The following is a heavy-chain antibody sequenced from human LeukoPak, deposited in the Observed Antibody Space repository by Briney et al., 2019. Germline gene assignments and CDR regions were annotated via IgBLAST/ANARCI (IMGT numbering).Heavy chain of an antibody. V-gene: IGHV3-23*01. Sequence: PGGSLRLSCAASGFTFSKSAMSWVRQAPGKGLEWVSTISGNGISTYQSDSVKGRFTISRDNSNNTLYLEMNSLRAEDTAVYYCAKDEYGWGSLAFNNWFDPWGLGTLVTVSS. CDR2: ISGNGIST. D-gene: IGHD3-10*01. J-gene: IGHJ5*02. CDR1: GFTFSKSA. CDR3: AKDEYGWGSLAFNNWFDP.